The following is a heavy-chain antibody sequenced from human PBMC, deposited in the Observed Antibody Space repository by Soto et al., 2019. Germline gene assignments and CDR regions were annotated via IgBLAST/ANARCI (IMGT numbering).Heavy chain of an antibody. CDR2: ISYDGSNK. CDR3: ARGLEMATMPVDY. Sequence: GGSLRLSCAASGLTFSSYAMHWVRQDPGKGLEWVAVISYDGSNKYYADSVKGRFTISRDNSKNTLYLQMNSLRAEDTAVYYCARGLEMATMPVDYWGQGTLVTVSS. V-gene: IGHV3-30-3*01. D-gene: IGHD5-12*01. J-gene: IGHJ4*02. CDR1: GLTFSSYA.